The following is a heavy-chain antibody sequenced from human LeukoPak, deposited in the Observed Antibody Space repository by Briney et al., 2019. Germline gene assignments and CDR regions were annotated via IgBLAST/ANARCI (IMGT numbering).Heavy chain of an antibody. D-gene: IGHD6-6*01. Sequence: PSETLSLTCTVSGGSISSGGRYWSWIRQPPGKGLEWIGYIYHSGSTYYNPSLKSRVTISVDRSKNQFSLNLSSVTAADTAVYCCARGYSGSSFDNWGQGTLVTVSS. CDR2: IYHSGST. V-gene: IGHV4-30-2*01. CDR1: GGSISSGGRY. CDR3: ARGYSGSSFDN. J-gene: IGHJ4*02.